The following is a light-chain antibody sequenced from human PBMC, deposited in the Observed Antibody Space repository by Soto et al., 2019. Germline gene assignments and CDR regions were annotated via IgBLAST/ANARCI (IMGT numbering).Light chain of an antibody. Sequence: QSALTQPRSVSGSTGQSVTISCTGTSSDVGGYNYVSWYQQHPGKAPKLIIYDVTKRPSGVPDRFSGSKSVYTASLAISGLQAEDEADYYCCSYGGINTVVFGGWTQLTVL. CDR1: SSDVGGYNY. J-gene: IGLJ2*01. V-gene: IGLV2-11*01. CDR3: CSYGGINTVV. CDR2: DVT.